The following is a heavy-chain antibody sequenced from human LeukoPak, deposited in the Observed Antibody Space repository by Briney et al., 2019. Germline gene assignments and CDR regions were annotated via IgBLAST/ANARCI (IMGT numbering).Heavy chain of an antibody. Sequence: SDTLSLTCTVSGGSISSYYWSWIRQPPGKGLEWIGYIYYGGSTDYNPSLKSRVTISKDTSKTQFSLRLSSVTAADTAVYYCARARLDSSGRFDYWGQGTLVTVSS. CDR1: GGSISSYY. CDR2: IYYGGST. CDR3: ARARLDSSGRFDY. V-gene: IGHV4-59*07. J-gene: IGHJ4*02. D-gene: IGHD3-22*01.